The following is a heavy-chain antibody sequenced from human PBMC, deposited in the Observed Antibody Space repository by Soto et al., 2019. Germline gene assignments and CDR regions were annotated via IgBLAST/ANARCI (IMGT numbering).Heavy chain of an antibody. D-gene: IGHD1-26*01. CDR1: NGSISGFY. Sequence: TLSLTCSVSNGSISGFYWTWIRQPPGMILEWIGYIHYSGRTDYNPSLTSRATMSVDTSKIPFSLNLKSITAADTAVYYGVRVGVGIGNHFDSWGRGTLVTVS. CDR2: IHYSGRT. CDR3: VRVGVGIGNHFDS. J-gene: IGHJ4*02. V-gene: IGHV4-59*12.